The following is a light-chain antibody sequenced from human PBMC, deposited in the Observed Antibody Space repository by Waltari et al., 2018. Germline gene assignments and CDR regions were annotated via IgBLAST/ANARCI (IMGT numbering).Light chain of an antibody. CDR3: QQYSNRLT. V-gene: IGKV3-15*01. CDR1: QSVSSN. J-gene: IGKJ4*01. Sequence: EIVMTQSPATLSVSPGERATLSCRASQSVSSNLAWYQQKPGQAPRLLINGASTRATVIPARFSGSGSGTEFTLTISSLQSEDFAVYYCQQYSNRLTFGGGTKVEIK. CDR2: GAS.